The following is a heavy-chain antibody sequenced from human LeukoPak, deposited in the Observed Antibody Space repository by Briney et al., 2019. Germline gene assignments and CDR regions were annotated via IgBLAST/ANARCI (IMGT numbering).Heavy chain of an antibody. V-gene: IGHV3-23*01. Sequence: PGGSLRLSCAASGFTFSSYAMSWVRQAPGKGLEWVSAISGSGGSTYYADSVKGRFTISRDNSKNTLYLQMNSLRAEDTAVYYCAKDYSGGYFDWLSFDYWGQGTLVTVSS. CDR3: AKDYSGGYFDWLSFDY. J-gene: IGHJ4*02. CDR1: GFTFSSYA. D-gene: IGHD3-9*01. CDR2: ISGSGGST.